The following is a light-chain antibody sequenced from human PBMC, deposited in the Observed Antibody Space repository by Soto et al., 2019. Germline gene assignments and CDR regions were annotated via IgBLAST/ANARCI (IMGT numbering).Light chain of an antibody. CDR1: QSISSW. Sequence: DIHVTQSPSTLSAYVCDRVTITCRASQSISSWLAWYQQKPGKAPKLLIYKASSLESGVPSRFSGSGSGTEFTLTISSLQPDDFATYYCQQYNSYSRTVGQGAKVDIK. CDR2: KAS. V-gene: IGKV1-5*03. J-gene: IGKJ1*01. CDR3: QQYNSYSRT.